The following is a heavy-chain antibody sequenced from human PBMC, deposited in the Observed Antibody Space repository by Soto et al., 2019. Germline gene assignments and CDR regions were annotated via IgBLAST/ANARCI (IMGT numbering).Heavy chain of an antibody. CDR3: ATTSVQLERRPYYYYYGMDV. V-gene: IGHV1-69*06. D-gene: IGHD1-1*01. CDR2: IIPIFGTA. J-gene: IGHJ6*02. CDR1: GGTFSSYA. Sequence: QVQLVQSGAEVKKPGSSVKVSCKASGGTFSSYAISWVRQAPGQGLEWMGGIIPIFGTANYAQKFQGRVTITADKSTSTAYMELSSLRSEDTAVYYCATTSVQLERRPYYYYYGMDVWRQGTTVTVSS.